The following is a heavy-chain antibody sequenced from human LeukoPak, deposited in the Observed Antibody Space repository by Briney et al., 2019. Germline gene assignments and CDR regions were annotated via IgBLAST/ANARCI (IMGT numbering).Heavy chain of an antibody. V-gene: IGHV3-7*01. J-gene: IGHJ4*02. CDR3: ARDVPYGSGSYSFDY. CDR2: IKQDGSEK. CDR1: GFTFSNFW. D-gene: IGHD3-10*01. Sequence: GGSLRLSCAASGFTFSNFWMTWVRQAPGKGLEWVANIKQDGSEKYYVDSVKGRFTISRDNAQNSLYLQMNSLRAEDTAVYYCARDVPYGSGSYSFDYWGQGTLVTVSS.